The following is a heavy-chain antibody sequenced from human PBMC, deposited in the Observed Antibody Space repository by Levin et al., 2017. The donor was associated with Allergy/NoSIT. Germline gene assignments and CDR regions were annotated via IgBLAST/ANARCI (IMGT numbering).Heavy chain of an antibody. D-gene: IGHD6-13*01. Sequence: GGSLRLSCAASGFTFSSYGMHWVRQAPGKGLEWVAVISYDGSNKYYASSLHFLFTISRDNSKNTLYLQMNSLRAEDTAVYYCAKGSSWHPFDYWGQGTLVTVSS. J-gene: IGHJ4*02. V-gene: IGHV3-30*18. CDR2: ISYDGSNK. CDR3: AKGSSWHPFDY. CDR1: GFTFSSYG.